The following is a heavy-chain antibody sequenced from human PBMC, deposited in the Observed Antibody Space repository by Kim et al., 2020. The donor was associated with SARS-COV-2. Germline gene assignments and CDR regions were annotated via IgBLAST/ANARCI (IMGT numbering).Heavy chain of an antibody. D-gene: IGHD6-13*01. Sequence: GGSLRLSCAASGFTFSSYDMHWVRQATGKGLEWVSAIGTAGDTYYPGSVKGRFTISRENAKNSLYLQMNSLRAGDTAVYYCARVQYSSSWYGGWYFDLWGHGTLVTVSS. CDR2: IGTAGDT. J-gene: IGHJ2*01. CDR3: ARVQYSSSWYGGWYFDL. CDR1: GFTFSSYD. V-gene: IGHV3-13*01.